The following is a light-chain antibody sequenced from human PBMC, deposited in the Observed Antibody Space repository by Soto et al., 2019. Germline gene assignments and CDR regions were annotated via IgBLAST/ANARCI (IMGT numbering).Light chain of an antibody. CDR3: SSYTSSSTLRV. J-gene: IGLJ1*01. CDR1: SSDVGGYNY. V-gene: IGLV2-14*01. CDR2: DVS. Sequence: QSALTQPASVSGSPGQSITISCTGISSDVGGYNYVSWYQQHPGKAPKLMIYDVSNRPSGVSNRFSGSKSGNTASLTISGLQAEDEADYYCSSYTSSSTLRVFGTGTKLTVL.